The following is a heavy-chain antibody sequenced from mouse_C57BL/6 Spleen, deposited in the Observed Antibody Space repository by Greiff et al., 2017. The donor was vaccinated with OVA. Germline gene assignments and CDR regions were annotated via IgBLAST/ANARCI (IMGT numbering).Heavy chain of an antibody. CDR2: ISSGGDYI. CDR3: TRLDYAFFAY. V-gene: IGHV5-9-1*02. CDR1: GFTFSSYA. J-gene: IGHJ3*01. Sequence: EVHLVESGEGLVKPGGSLKLSCAASGFTFSSYAMSWVRQTPEKRLEWVAYISSGGDYIYYADTVKGRFTISRDNARNTLYLQMSSLKSEDTAMYYCTRLDYAFFAYWGQGTLVTVSA. D-gene: IGHD2-4*01.